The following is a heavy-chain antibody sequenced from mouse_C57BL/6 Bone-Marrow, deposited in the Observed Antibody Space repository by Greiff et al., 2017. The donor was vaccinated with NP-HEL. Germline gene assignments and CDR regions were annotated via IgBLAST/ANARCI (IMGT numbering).Heavy chain of an antibody. J-gene: IGHJ2*01. CDR3: ARGGLLLRRDFDY. Sequence: QVQLQQPGAELVRPGSSVKLSCKASGYTFTSYWMHWVKQRPIQGLEWIGNIDPSDSETHYNQKFKDKATLTVDKSSSTAYMQLSSLTSEDSAVYYCARGGLLLRRDFDYWGQGTTLTVSS. D-gene: IGHD1-1*01. CDR1: GYTFTSYW. CDR2: IDPSDSET. V-gene: IGHV1-52*01.